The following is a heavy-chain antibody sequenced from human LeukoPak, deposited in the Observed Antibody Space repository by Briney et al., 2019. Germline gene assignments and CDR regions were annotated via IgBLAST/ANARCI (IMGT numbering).Heavy chain of an antibody. V-gene: IGHV3-7*01. J-gene: IGHJ4*02. Sequence: GGSLRLSCAASGFTFNNYWMTWVRQALGKGLEWVASIEDDGSRKNYGDSVKGRFTISRDNAENSLYLQMSILRVEDTAVYYCARDIPRGSTHLDYWGQGTLVTVSS. CDR1: GFTFNNYW. CDR2: IEDDGSRK. CDR3: ARDIPRGSTHLDY. D-gene: IGHD1-26*01.